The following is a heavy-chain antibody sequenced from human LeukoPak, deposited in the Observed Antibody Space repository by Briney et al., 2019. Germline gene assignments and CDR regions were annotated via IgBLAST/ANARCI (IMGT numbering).Heavy chain of an antibody. Sequence: SETLSLTCNVSGYSISSGYYWGWLRQPPGKGLEEIGSIFHSGSTNYNPSPKSRVTISVDTTKNQFSLKLNSVSAADTAVYYCARAWYSSTWRGNWFDPWGQGILVTVSP. J-gene: IGHJ5*02. CDR3: ARAWYSSTWRGNWFDP. V-gene: IGHV4-38-2*02. CDR1: GYSISSGYY. D-gene: IGHD2-2*01. CDR2: IFHSGST.